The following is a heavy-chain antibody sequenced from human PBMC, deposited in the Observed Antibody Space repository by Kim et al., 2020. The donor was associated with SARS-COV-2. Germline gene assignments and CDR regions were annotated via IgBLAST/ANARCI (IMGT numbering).Heavy chain of an antibody. CDR2: ISSSGSTI. CDR1: GFTFSSYE. D-gene: IGHD2-2*01. CDR3: ARLGGYCSSTSCSFRAPGVYYYYYYMDV. J-gene: IGHJ6*03. Sequence: GGSLRLSCAASGFTFSSYEMNWVRQAPGKGLEWVSYISSSGSTIYYADSVKGRFTISRDNAKNSLYLQMNSLRAEDTAVYYCARLGGYCSSTSCSFRAPGVYYYYYYMDVWGKGTTVTVSS. V-gene: IGHV3-48*03.